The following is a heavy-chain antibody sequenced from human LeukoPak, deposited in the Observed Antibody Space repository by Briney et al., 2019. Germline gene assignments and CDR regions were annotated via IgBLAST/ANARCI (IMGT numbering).Heavy chain of an antibody. CDR2: TYYRSKWYN. V-gene: IGHV6-1*01. CDR1: GDSVSSNSAA. J-gene: IGHJ4*02. Sequence: SQTLSLTCAISGDSVSSNSAAWSWIRQSPSRGLEWLGWTYYRSKWYNDYAVSVKSRIIINPDTSKNQFSLHLNSVTPEDTAVYYCARGMGTSGNDYWGQGTLVTVSS. CDR3: ARGMGTSGNDY. D-gene: IGHD1/OR15-1a*01.